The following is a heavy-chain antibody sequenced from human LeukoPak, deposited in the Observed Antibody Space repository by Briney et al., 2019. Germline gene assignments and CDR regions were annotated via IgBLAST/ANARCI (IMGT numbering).Heavy chain of an antibody. CDR2: ISYDGSNK. V-gene: IGHV3-30-3*01. CDR1: GFTFSSYA. CDR3: ARDNAAIFGVVTSYNYYYYGMDV. Sequence: GGSLRLSCAASGFTFSSYAMHWVRQAPGKGLEWVALISYDGSNKYYADSVKGRFTISRDNSKNTLYLQMNSLRAEDTAVYYCARDNAAIFGVVTSYNYYYYGMDVWGQGTTVTVSS. D-gene: IGHD3-3*01. J-gene: IGHJ6*02.